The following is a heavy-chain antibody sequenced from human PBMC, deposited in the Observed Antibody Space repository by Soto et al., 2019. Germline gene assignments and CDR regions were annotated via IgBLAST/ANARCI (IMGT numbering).Heavy chain of an antibody. CDR3: ARDNYYDGHDDI. D-gene: IGHD3-22*01. V-gene: IGHV1-69*13. J-gene: IGHJ3*02. CDR2: IIPIFGTA. Sequence: SVKVSCKASGGTFSSYAISWVRQAPGQGLEWMGGIIPIFGTANYAQKFQGRVTITADESTSTAYMELSSLRSEDTAVYYCARDNYYDGHDDIWGQGTMVTVSS. CDR1: GGTFSSYA.